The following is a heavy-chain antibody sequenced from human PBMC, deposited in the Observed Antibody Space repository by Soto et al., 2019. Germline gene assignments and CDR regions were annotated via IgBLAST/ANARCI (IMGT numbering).Heavy chain of an antibody. D-gene: IGHD2-15*01. CDR3: WKLSGGTYYSASDY. CDR1: GFTFSSYA. Sequence: EVQLLESGGGLVQPGGSLRLSCAVSGFTFSSYAMSWVRQAPGMGLEWVSVVGSGGSTYYADSVKGRFTVSRDISKNMVYLQMSGLGAEDTAVYYFWKLSGGTYYSASDYCGQGILVTVSS. V-gene: IGHV3-23*01. J-gene: IGHJ4*01. CDR2: VGSGGST.